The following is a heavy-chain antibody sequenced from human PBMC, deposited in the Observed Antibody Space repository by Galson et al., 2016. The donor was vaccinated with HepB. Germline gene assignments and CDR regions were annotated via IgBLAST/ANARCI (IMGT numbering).Heavy chain of an antibody. CDR2: ISSNSSYI. D-gene: IGHD3-22*01. CDR1: GFIFSDYG. J-gene: IGHJ4*02. CDR3: ARITYDSSGYYPDS. V-gene: IGHV3-21*01. Sequence: SLRLSCAASGFIFSDYGMNWVRQAPGKGLEWVSSISSNSSYIYYADSVKGRFTISRDNAKNSLHLQMNSLRAEDTAVYYCARITYDSSGYYPDSWGQGTLVTVSS.